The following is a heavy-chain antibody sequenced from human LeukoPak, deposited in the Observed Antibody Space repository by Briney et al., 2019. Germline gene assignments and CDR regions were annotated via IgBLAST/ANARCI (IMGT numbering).Heavy chain of an antibody. D-gene: IGHD6-19*01. J-gene: IGHJ4*02. CDR3: ARDLRVAVAGRNYFDY. V-gene: IGHV1-18*01. CDR1: GYTFTSYG. CDR2: ISAYNGNT. Sequence: ASVKVSCKASGYTFTSYGISWVRQAPGQGLEWMGWISAYNGNTNYAQKLQGGVTMTTDTSTSTAYMELRSLRSDDTAVYYCARDLRVAVAGRNYFDYWGQGTLVTVSS.